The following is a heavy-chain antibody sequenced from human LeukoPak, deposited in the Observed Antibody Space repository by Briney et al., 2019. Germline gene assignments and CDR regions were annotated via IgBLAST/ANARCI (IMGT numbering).Heavy chain of an antibody. J-gene: IGHJ4*02. Sequence: SETLSLTCTVSGGSISISSYYWGWIRQPPGKGLEWIGSIYYSGSTYYNPSLKSRVTISVDTSKNQFSLKLSSVTAADTVVYYCARQGNWNYYFDYWGQGTLVTVSS. CDR3: ARQGNWNYYFDY. CDR1: GGSISISSYY. CDR2: IYYSGST. D-gene: IGHD1-7*01. V-gene: IGHV4-39*01.